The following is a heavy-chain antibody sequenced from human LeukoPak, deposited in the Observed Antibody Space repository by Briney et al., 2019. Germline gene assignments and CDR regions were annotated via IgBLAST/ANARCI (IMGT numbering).Heavy chain of an antibody. CDR1: GFTFSDYI. V-gene: IGHV3-48*04. J-gene: IGHJ3*02. CDR3: ARERRQWQPFDI. Sequence: GGSLGLSCAAPGFTFSDYIINWVRQAPGKGLEWISYISSSGGTIYYADSVKGRFTISRDNTDNSLFLQMSSLRAEDTAVYYCARERRQWQPFDIWGQGTMVTVSS. D-gene: IGHD6-19*01. CDR2: ISSSGGTI.